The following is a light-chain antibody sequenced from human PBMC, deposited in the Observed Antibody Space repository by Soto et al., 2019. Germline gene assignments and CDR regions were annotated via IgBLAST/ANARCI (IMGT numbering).Light chain of an antibody. CDR2: KAS. V-gene: IGKV1-5*03. J-gene: IGKJ4*01. CDR1: QSISSW. CDR3: QQYNSYPLT. Sequence: DIQMTQSPSTLSASVGDRVTITCRASQSISSWLAWYQQKPGKAPNLLIYKASSLESGVPSRFSGSVSGTEFTLTISSLQPDDFAIYYCQQYNSYPLTFGGGTKVEIK.